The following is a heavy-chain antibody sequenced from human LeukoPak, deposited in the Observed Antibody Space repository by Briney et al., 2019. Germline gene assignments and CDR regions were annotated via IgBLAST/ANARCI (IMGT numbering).Heavy chain of an antibody. Sequence: PGGSLRLSCAGSGFTFSSYAMHWVRQAPGKGPEWVAVMSYDGSNTYYADSVRGRFTISRDNSKNTLYLLMNSLRAEDTAVYYCANWDYYGSGSYLGWGQGTLVTVSS. CDR3: ANWDYYGSGSYLG. CDR1: GFTFSSYA. J-gene: IGHJ4*02. D-gene: IGHD3-10*01. CDR2: MSYDGSNT. V-gene: IGHV3-30*04.